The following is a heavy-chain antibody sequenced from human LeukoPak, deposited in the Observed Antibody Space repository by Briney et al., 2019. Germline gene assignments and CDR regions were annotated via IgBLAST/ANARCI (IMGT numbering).Heavy chain of an antibody. CDR1: GFTFSSYG. CDR3: AKASGYGYNFDY. V-gene: IGHV3-30*18. D-gene: IGHD5-12*01. J-gene: IGHJ4*02. Sequence: HAGGSLRLSCAASGFTFSSYGMHWVRQAPGKGLEWVAVISYDGSNEYYADSVKGRFTISRDNSKNTLYLQMNSLRAEDTAVYYCAKASGYGYNFDYWGQGTLVTVSS. CDR2: ISYDGSNE.